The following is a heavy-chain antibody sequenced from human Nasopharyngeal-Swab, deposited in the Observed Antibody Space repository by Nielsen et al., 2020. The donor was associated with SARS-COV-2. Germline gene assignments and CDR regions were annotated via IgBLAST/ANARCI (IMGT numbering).Heavy chain of an antibody. D-gene: IGHD6-13*01. J-gene: IGHJ4*02. CDR2: IYYNGNT. CDR3: VRSSSWYYFDY. Sequence: LSLTVSGDSIAYSTFYWGWIRQPPGKGLEWIGNIYYNGNTYQNPSLKSRLTISVDKSKNQFSLQLSSVTAADTAVYYCVRSSSWYYFDYWAQGTQVTVSS. CDR1: GDSIAYSTFY. V-gene: IGHV4-39*01.